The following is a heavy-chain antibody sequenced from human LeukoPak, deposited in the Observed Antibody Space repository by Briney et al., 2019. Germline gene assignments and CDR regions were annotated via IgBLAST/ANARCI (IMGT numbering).Heavy chain of an antibody. CDR2: VYYSGRP. D-gene: IGHD3-10*01. Sequence: SETLSLTCTVSGGSISSYYWNWIRQPPGKGLEWIGYVYYSGRPNYKPSLKSRVTISVDTSKNQFSLKLSSVTAADTAVYYCASSRYYGSGSYYHWGQGTLVTVSS. CDR3: ASSRYYGSGSYYH. CDR1: GGSISSYY. V-gene: IGHV4-59*01. J-gene: IGHJ5*02.